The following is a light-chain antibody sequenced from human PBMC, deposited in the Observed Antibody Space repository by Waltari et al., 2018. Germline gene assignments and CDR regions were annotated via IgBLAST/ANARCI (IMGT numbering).Light chain of an antibody. J-gene: IGLJ3*02. CDR1: SGSVSTNYY. V-gene: IGLV8-61*01. CDR3: ILYIHTVIATSV. CDR2: HTN. Sequence: SVVTEEPSFSVSPGGTVTLGCGLNSGSVSTNYYPSWFQQTQGQAAHALIYHTNARSYGVPERLTGSILGNRAALTITVGQAGDESDYYCILYIHTVIATSVFGGRTKLTAL.